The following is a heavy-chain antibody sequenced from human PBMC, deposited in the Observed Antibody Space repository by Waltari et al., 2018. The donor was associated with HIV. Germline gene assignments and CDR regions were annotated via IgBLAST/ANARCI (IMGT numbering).Heavy chain of an antibody. CDR1: GFTFSRYD. V-gene: IGHV3-30*01. CDR2: ISYDGSNK. Sequence: QVQLVESGGGVVQPGRSLRLSCAASGFTFSRYDLHWVRQAPGKGLGWVAVISYDGSNKYYEDSVKGRFTISRDNSKNTLCLQMNSLRAEDTAVYYCARDQTMTRAFDIWGQGTMVTVSS. D-gene: IGHD3-22*01. J-gene: IGHJ3*02. CDR3: ARDQTMTRAFDI.